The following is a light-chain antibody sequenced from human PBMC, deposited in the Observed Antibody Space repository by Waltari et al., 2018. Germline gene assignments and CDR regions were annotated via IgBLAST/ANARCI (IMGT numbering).Light chain of an antibody. V-gene: IGKV1-39*01. J-gene: IGKJ3*01. CDR1: QTIINF. Sequence: DIQMTQSPSSLSASVGDRVTITCRASQTIINFLNWYQQKPGEAPKVLIYGASSLQSGVPSRFRGSGSGTDFTLTISSLQPEDFATYYCQQSYTTPRTFGPGTKVDIK. CDR2: GAS. CDR3: QQSYTTPRT.